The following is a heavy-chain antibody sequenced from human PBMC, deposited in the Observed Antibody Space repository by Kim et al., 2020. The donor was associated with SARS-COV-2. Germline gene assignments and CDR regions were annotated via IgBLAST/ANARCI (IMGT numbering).Heavy chain of an antibody. CDR1: GFTFSSYA. J-gene: IGHJ6*02. CDR3: ATTNDYGDPIYYYYYGMDV. Sequence: GGSLRLSCAASGFTFSSYAMHWVRQAPGKGLEWVAVISYDGSNKYYADSVKGRFTISRDNSKNTLYLQMNSLRAEDTAVYYCATTNDYGDPIYYYYYGMDVWGQGTTVTVSS. V-gene: IGHV3-30*04. D-gene: IGHD4-17*01. CDR2: ISYDGSNK.